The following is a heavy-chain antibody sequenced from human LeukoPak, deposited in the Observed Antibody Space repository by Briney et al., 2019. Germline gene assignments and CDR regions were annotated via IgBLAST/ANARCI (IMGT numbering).Heavy chain of an antibody. CDR2: IRSDGSNK. D-gene: IGHD3-16*01. Sequence: GGSLRLSCAASGFTFSYYGIHWVRQAPGKGLDWVAFIRSDGSNKYYADSVKGRFTISRDNSKNTLYLELHSLRTEDTAVYYWSRTGGGAYGVYWGQGTLVTVSS. CDR1: GFTFSYYG. V-gene: IGHV3-30*02. CDR3: SRTGGGAYGVY. J-gene: IGHJ4*02.